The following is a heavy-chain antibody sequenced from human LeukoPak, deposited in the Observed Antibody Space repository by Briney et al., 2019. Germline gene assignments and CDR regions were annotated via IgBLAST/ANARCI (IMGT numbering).Heavy chain of an antibody. J-gene: IGHJ5*02. CDR3: ARGEEGYCSGGSCYSNWFDP. Sequence: PSQTLSLTCTVSGGSISSGDYYWSWIRQPPGKGLEWIGYIYYSGSTYYNPSLKSRVTISVDTSKNRFSLKLSSVTAADTAVYYCARGEEGYCSGGSCYSNWFDPWGQGTLVTVSS. D-gene: IGHD2-15*01. CDR1: GGSISSGDYY. V-gene: IGHV4-30-4*08. CDR2: IYYSGST.